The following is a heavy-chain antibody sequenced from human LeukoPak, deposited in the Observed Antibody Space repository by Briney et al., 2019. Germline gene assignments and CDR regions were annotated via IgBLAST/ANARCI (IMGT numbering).Heavy chain of an antibody. J-gene: IGHJ5*02. CDR1: GFTFSSYA. V-gene: IGHV3-23*01. CDR2: ISGSGGST. D-gene: IGHD2-15*01. Sequence: PGGSLRLSCAASGFTFSSYAMSWVRQAPGKGLEWVSAISGSGGSTYYADSVKGRFTISRDNSKNTLYLQINSLRAEDTAVYYCAKGIYCSGGSCYDNWFDPWGQGTLVTVSS. CDR3: AKGIYCSGGSCYDNWFDP.